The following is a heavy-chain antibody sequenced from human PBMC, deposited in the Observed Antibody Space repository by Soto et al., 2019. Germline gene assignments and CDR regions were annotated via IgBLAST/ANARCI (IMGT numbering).Heavy chain of an antibody. CDR2: ISGSGDNT. V-gene: IGHV3-23*01. CDR3: AKGYYSGYDLAYFDY. D-gene: IGHD5-12*01. Sequence: EVQLLESGGGLAQPGGSVRLSCAASGFSFDEYAMTWVCQAAGKGLEWVSAISGSGDNTYYADSVKGRFTISRDSSKNTLYLQLNSLRGEDTAVYYCAKGYYSGYDLAYFDYWGQGTLVTVSS. CDR1: GFSFDEYA. J-gene: IGHJ4*02.